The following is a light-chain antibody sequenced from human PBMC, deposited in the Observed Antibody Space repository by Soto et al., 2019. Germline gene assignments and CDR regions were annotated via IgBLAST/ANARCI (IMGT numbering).Light chain of an antibody. J-gene: IGLJ1*01. CDR2: DNN. CDR3: GTWDNSLNAYV. CDR1: NSNVGNNY. Sequence: QSVLTQPPSVSAAPGQKVTISCSGKNSNVGNNYVSWYQQALGTAPKVVIKDNNKRPSGIPERFSGSKSGTSATLGITGLQTGDEADYYCGTWDNSLNAYVFGTGTKVTVL. V-gene: IGLV1-51*01.